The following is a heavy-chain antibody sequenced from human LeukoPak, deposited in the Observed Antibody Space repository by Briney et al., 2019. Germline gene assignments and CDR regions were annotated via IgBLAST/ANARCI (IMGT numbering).Heavy chain of an antibody. V-gene: IGHV3-7*01. D-gene: IGHD1-26*01. CDR2: IKQDGSEK. J-gene: IGHJ6*02. CDR1: GFTFSSNW. Sequence: GGSLRLSCAASGFTFSSNWMSWVRQAPGKGLEWVANIKQDGSEKYYVDSVKGRFTISRDNAKNSLYLQMNSLRAEDTAVYYCARTGGSYSPYYGMDVWGQGTTVTVSS. CDR3: ARTGGSYSPYYGMDV.